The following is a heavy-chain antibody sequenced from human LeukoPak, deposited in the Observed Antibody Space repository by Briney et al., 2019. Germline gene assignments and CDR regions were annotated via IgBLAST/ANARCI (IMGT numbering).Heavy chain of an antibody. J-gene: IGHJ4*02. CDR2: INHSGST. Sequence: PSETLSLTCTVSGVSISSYYWSWIRQPPGKGLEWIVEINHSGSTNYNPSLKSRATISVDTSKNHFSLMLSSVTAADTAVYYCASRYSYGDRPIDYWGQGTLVTVSS. D-gene: IGHD4-17*01. CDR1: GVSISSYY. V-gene: IGHV4-34*01. CDR3: ASRYSYGDRPIDY.